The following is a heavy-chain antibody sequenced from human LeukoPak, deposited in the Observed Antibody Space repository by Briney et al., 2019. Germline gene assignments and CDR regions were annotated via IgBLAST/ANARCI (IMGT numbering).Heavy chain of an antibody. CDR2: INSDGSST. D-gene: IGHD3-10*01. V-gene: IGHV3-74*01. J-gene: IGHJ4*02. CDR3: ARRQYYGSGSYRSGGQFYFDY. Sequence: PGGSLRLSCAASGFTFSSYWMHWVRHAPGKGLVWVSRINSDGSSTSYADSVKGRFTISRDNAKNTLYLQMNSLRAEDTAVYYCARRQYYGSGSYRSGGQFYFDYWGQGTLVTVSS. CDR1: GFTFSSYW.